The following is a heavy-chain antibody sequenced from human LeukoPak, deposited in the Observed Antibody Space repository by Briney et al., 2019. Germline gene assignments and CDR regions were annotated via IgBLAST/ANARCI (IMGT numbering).Heavy chain of an antibody. CDR3: AKNSRESEYSSGWYGAFDI. D-gene: IGHD6-19*01. V-gene: IGHV1-18*01. CDR1: GYTFTSYG. Sequence: GASVKVSCKASGYTFTSYGISWVRQAPGQGLEWMGWISAYNGNTNYAQKLQGRVTMTTDTSTSTAYMELRSLRSDDTAVYYCAKNSRESEYSSGWYGAFDIWGQGTMVTVSS. CDR2: ISAYNGNT. J-gene: IGHJ3*02.